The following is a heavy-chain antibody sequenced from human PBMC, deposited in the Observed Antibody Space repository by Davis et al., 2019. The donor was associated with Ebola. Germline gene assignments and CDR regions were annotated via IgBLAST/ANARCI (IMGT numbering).Heavy chain of an antibody. CDR1: GYTFTNYY. D-gene: IGHD5-12*01. Sequence: ASVKVSCKASGYTFTNYYMHWVRQAPGQGLEWMGMINPNDGRTIDAQTFQGRVTVTRDTSTTTVYMDLSSLRSEDTALYYCTTPGGQDSGYDVFDIWGQGTMVTVSS. V-gene: IGHV1-46*03. J-gene: IGHJ3*02. CDR3: TTPGGQDSGYDVFDI. CDR2: INPNDGRT.